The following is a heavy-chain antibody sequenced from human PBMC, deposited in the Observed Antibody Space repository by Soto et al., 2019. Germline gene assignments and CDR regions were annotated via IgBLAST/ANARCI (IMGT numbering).Heavy chain of an antibody. CDR2: ISYDGSNK. CDR1: GFTFSSYA. Sequence: QVQLVESGGGVVQPGRSLRLSCAASGFTFSSYAMHWVRQAPGKGLEWVAVISYDGSNKYYADSVKGRFTISRDNSKNTLYLQMNSLRAEDTAVYYCARGPEDIVVVVAAPDYWCQGTLVTVSS. CDR3: ARGPEDIVVVVAAPDY. V-gene: IGHV3-30-3*01. D-gene: IGHD2-15*01. J-gene: IGHJ4*02.